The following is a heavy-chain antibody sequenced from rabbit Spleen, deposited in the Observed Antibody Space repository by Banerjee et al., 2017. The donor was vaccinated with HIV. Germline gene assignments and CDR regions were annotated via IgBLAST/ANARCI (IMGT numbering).Heavy chain of an antibody. J-gene: IGHJ4*01. Sequence: EQVEESGGGLVKPEGSLTLTCKASGVSFSSNHYMCWVRQAPGKGLEWIACIDSGSRDFTYYATWAKGRFTISKTSSTTVTLQMTSLAVADTATYLCARDLAGAIGWNFYLWGPGTLVTVS. D-gene: IGHD4-1*01. CDR1: GVSFSSNHY. CDR3: ARDLAGAIGWNFYL. CDR2: IDSGSRDFT. V-gene: IGHV1S45*01.